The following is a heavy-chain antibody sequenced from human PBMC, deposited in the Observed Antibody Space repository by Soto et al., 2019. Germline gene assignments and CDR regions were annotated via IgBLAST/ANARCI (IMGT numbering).Heavy chain of an antibody. V-gene: IGHV4-39*01. CDR3: ASDRTVTYDP. J-gene: IGHJ5*02. D-gene: IGHD4-17*01. CDR2: VYYSGST. Sequence: PSETLSLTCTVSGGSISSISYYWGWIRQPPGKGLEWIGSVYYSGSTYYNPSLKSRVTISVDTSKNQFSLKLSSVTAADAAVYYCASDRTVTYDPWGQGTLVTVSS. CDR1: GGSISSISYY.